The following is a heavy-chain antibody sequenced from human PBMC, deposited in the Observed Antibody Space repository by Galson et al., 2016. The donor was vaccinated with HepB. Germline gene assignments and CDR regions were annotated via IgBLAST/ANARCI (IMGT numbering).Heavy chain of an antibody. V-gene: IGHV3-30*18. D-gene: IGHD2-15*01. CDR3: AKDITDLVVVIAAQH. Sequence: SLRLSCAASGFTFSAYVTHWVRQAPGKGLEWVAVTSYDGSNKYYADSVKGRFTISRDNSKNALYLQMNSLRAEDSAVYYCAKDITDLVVVIAAQHWGQGTLVTVSS. CDR2: TSYDGSNK. J-gene: IGHJ1*01. CDR1: GFTFSAYV.